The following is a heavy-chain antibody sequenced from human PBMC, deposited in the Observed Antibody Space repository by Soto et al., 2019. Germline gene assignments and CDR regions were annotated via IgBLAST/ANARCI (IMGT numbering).Heavy chain of an antibody. Sequence: QLQLQESGPGLVKPSETLSLTCTVSGGSISSSSYYWGWIRQPPGKGLEWIGSIYYSGSTYYNPSLKSRVTISVDTSKNQFSLKLSSVTAADTAVYYCARVLPRKQLLLEVTTEEYWGQGTLVTVSS. CDR1: GGSISSSSYY. CDR3: ARVLPRKQLLLEVTTEEY. J-gene: IGHJ4*02. CDR2: IYYSGST. D-gene: IGHD4-17*01. V-gene: IGHV4-39*01.